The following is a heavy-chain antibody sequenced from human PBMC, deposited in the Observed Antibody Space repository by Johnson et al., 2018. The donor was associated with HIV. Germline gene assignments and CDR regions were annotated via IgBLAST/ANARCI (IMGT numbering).Heavy chain of an antibody. J-gene: IGHJ3*02. CDR1: GFTFDDYG. CDR3: ARVPDYGDYGDAFDI. Sequence: VQLVESGGGVVRPGGSLRLSCAASGFTFDDYGMSWVRQAPGKGLEWVSGINWNGGSTGYADSVKGRFPISRDNSKNTLYLQMKSLRAEDTAVYYCARVPDYGDYGDAFDIWGQGTMVTVSS. V-gene: IGHV3-20*04. CDR2: INWNGGST. D-gene: IGHD4-17*01.